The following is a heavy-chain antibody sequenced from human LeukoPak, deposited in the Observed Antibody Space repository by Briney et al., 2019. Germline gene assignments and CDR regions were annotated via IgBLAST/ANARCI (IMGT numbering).Heavy chain of an antibody. Sequence: GGSLRLSCAASGFTFSSYGMHWVRQAPGKGLEWVAVIWYDGSNKYHGDSVKGRFTISRDNSKNTLYLQMNSLRAEDTAVYYCASGYGANSWHFDYWGQGPLVTVSP. V-gene: IGHV3-33*01. D-gene: IGHD4-23*01. CDR1: GFTFSSYG. CDR2: IWYDGSNK. J-gene: IGHJ4*02. CDR3: ASGYGANSWHFDY.